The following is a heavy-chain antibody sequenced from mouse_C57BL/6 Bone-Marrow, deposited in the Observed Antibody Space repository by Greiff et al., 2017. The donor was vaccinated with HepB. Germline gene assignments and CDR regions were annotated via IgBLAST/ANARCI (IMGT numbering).Heavy chain of an antibody. Sequence: VQLQESGAELVRPGPSVKVSCKASGYAFTNYLIEWVKQRPGQGLEWIGVINPGSGGTNYNEKFKGKATLTADKSSSTAYMQLSSLTSEDSAVYFCASSYWYFDVWGTGTTVTVSS. CDR3: ASSYWYFDV. CDR2: INPGSGGT. J-gene: IGHJ1*03. CDR1: GYAFTNYL. V-gene: IGHV1-54*01.